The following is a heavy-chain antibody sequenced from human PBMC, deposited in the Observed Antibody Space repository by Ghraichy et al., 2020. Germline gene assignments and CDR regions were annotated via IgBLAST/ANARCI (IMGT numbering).Heavy chain of an antibody. CDR1: GFSFSGYW. Sequence: GGSLRLSCAASGFSFSGYWMSWVRQAPGKGLEWVASIKQDGSEKIYVDSVKGRFTISRDNARNSLYLHMNSLRAEDTAMYYCAKNIVATGKNLYYYYGMDVWGQGTTVTVSS. V-gene: IGHV3-7*01. CDR3: AKNIVATGKNLYYYYGMDV. J-gene: IGHJ6*02. CDR2: IKQDGSEK. D-gene: IGHD5-12*01.